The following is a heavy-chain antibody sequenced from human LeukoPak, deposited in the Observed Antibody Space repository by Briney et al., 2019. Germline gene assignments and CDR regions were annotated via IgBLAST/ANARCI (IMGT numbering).Heavy chain of an antibody. CDR3: ARENIPHYYYGMDV. D-gene: IGHD2/OR15-2a*01. V-gene: IGHV4-4*02. J-gene: IGHJ6*02. CDR2: IYHSGST. CDR1: GGSISSSNW. Sequence: PSGTLSLTCAVSGGSISSSNWWSWVRQPPGKGLEWIGEIYHSGSTNYNPSLKSRVTISVDKSKNQFSLKLSSVTAADTAVYYCARENIPHYYYGMDVWGQGTTVTVSS.